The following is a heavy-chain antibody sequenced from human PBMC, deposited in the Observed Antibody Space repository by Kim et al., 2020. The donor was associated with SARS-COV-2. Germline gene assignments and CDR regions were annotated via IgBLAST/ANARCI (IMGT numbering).Heavy chain of an antibody. J-gene: IGHJ4*02. V-gene: IGHV4-34*01. CDR2: INHSGST. CDR1: GGSFSGSY. CDR3: ARGRYYYDSSGYPLFDY. Sequence: SETLSLTCAVYGGSFSGSYWSWIRQPPGKGLEWIGEINHSGSTNYNPSLKSRVTISVDTSKNQFSLKLSSVTAADTAVHYCARGRYYYDSSGYPLFDYWGQGTLVTVSS. D-gene: IGHD3-22*01.